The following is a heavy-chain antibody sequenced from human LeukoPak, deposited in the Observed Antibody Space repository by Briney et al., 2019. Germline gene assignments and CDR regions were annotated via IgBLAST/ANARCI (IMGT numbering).Heavy chain of an antibody. V-gene: IGHV3-66*01. D-gene: IGHD1-26*01. CDR2: IYSGGST. J-gene: IGHJ6*03. CDR1: GFTVSSNY. CDR3: ARTVGATKVFYYYYYMDV. Sequence: GGSLRLSCAASGFTVSSNYMSWVRQAPGKGLEWVSVIYSGGSTYYADSVKGRFTISRDNSKNTLYLQMNSLRAEDTAVYYCARTVGATKVFYYYYYMDVWGKGTTVTISS.